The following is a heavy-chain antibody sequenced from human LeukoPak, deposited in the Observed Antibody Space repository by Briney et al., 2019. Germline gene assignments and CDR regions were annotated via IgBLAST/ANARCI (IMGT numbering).Heavy chain of an antibody. CDR3: ARPYYGILTGHSWFDP. CDR1: GGSISNYY. Sequence: SETLSLTCTVAGGSISNYYWSWIRQPPGKGLEWIGHIYTSGSTNYNPSLKSRVTISVDTSKNQFSLKLSSVTAADTAVYYCARPYYGILTGHSWFDPWGQGTLVTVSS. D-gene: IGHD3-9*01. CDR2: IYTSGST. J-gene: IGHJ5*02. V-gene: IGHV4-4*09.